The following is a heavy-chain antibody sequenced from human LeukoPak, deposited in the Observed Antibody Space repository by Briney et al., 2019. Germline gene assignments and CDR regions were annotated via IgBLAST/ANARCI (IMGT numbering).Heavy chain of an antibody. Sequence: GGSLRLSCAASGFTFSSYGMYWVRQAPGKGLEWVAVISYDGSNKYYADSVKGRFTISRDNSKNTLYLQMNSLRAEDTAVYYCARDSAGIAVAGTFDYWGQGTLVTVSS. D-gene: IGHD6-19*01. J-gene: IGHJ4*02. CDR3: ARDSAGIAVAGTFDY. CDR2: ISYDGSNK. V-gene: IGHV3-30*03. CDR1: GFTFSSYG.